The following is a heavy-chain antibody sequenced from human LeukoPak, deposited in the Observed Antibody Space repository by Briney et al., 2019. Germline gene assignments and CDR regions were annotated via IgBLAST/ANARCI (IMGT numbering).Heavy chain of an antibody. CDR3: ARVQSGYSYGPFDY. CDR2: IYTSGST. D-gene: IGHD5-18*01. Sequence: SETLSLTCTVSGGSISSYYWNWIRQPAGKGLEWIGRIYTSGSTNHNPSLKSRVTMSVDMSKNQFSLRLSSVTAADTAVYYCARVQSGYSYGPFDYWGQGTLVTVSS. CDR1: GGSISSYY. V-gene: IGHV4-4*07. J-gene: IGHJ4*02.